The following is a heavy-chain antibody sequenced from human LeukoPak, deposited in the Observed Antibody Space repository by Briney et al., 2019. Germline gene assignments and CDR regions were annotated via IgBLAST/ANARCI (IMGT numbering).Heavy chain of an antibody. D-gene: IGHD3-10*01. V-gene: IGHV4-39*01. J-gene: IGHJ6*03. CDR1: GGSISSSHYY. CDR2: IYYSGTT. Sequence: PSETLSLTCSVSGGSISSSHYYWGWIRQPPGKALEWIGTIYYSGTTYYNPSLESRVTISEDTSKNQFSLTLRSVTAANTAVYYCARQISDYYYYYIDVWGKATTVTVSS. CDR3: ARQISDYYYYYIDV.